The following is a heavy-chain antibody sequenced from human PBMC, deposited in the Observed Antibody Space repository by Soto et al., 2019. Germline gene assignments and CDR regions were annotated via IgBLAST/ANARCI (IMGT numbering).Heavy chain of an antibody. J-gene: IGHJ4*02. CDR2: IYYSGST. Sequence: QLQLQESGPGLVKPSETLSLTCTVSGGSISSSSYYWGWLRQPPGTGLECIGSIYYSGSTYYNPSLKRRVTISVDTSKNQFSLQLSSVTAADTAVYYCAIQAYYGSGYYWGQGSLVTVSA. CDR3: AIQAYYGSGYY. D-gene: IGHD3-10*01. CDR1: GGSISSSSYY. V-gene: IGHV4-39*01.